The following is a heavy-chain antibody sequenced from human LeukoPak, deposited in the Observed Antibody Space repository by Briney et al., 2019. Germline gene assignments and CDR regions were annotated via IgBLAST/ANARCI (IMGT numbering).Heavy chain of an antibody. CDR2: IVPKSGGT. CDR3: ARVWRCADGVCPDVFES. Sequence: ASVKVSCKASGYTFTDHYIHWVRQAPGQGLEWRGWIVPKSGGTNYAQKFQGRVTMTRDTSINTAYLDLRSLRSDDTAVYYCARVWRCADGVCPDVFESWGQGTPVTVSS. J-gene: IGHJ4*02. D-gene: IGHD2-8*01. CDR1: GYTFTDHY. V-gene: IGHV1-2*02.